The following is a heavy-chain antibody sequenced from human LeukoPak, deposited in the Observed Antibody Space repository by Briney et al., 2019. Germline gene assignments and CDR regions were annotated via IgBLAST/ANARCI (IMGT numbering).Heavy chain of an antibody. CDR1: GGSVSGYY. CDR3: ARIHRYCSGGACYVLDN. V-gene: IGHV4-59*02. J-gene: IGHJ4*02. D-gene: IGHD2-15*01. CDR2: VYYSGST. Sequence: SETLSLTCVVSGGSVSGYYWGWIRQPPERGLEWIGYVYYSGSTNYNPSFKSRITISVDTSRNQCSLQLSSVTAADTAVYYCARIHRYCSGGACYVLDNWGQGTLVAASS.